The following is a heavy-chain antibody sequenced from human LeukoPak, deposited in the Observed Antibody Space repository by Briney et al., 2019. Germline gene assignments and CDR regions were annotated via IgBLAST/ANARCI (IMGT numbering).Heavy chain of an antibody. CDR2: IIPIFGTA. CDR1: GGTFSSYA. J-gene: IGHJ5*02. V-gene: IGHV1-69*13. Sequence: SVKVSCKASGGTFSSYAIGWVRQAPGQGLEWMGGIIPIFGTANYAQKFQGRVTITANESTSTAYMELSSLRSEDTAVYYCARDLRRDYGDYYWFDPWGQGTLVTVSS. CDR3: ARDLRRDYGDYYWFDP. D-gene: IGHD4-17*01.